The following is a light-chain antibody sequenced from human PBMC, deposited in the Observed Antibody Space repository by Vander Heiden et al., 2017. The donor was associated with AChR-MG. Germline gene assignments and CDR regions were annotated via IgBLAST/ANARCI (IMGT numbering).Light chain of an antibody. CDR3: QYYNDRRPEIT. CDR1: QSVNTN. CDR2: GAS. Sequence: EIVMTQSPATLPVSPGESAALSCRASQSVNTNLAWYQQKPGQAPRLLIYGASSRAYGIPTRFSGWGSGTDFNLTVSSLQSEDFAIYYCQYYNDRRPEITFGGGTKVEI. J-gene: IGKJ4*01. V-gene: IGKV3D-15*01.